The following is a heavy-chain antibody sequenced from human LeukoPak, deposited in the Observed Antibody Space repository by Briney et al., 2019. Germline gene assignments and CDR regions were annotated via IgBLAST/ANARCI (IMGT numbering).Heavy chain of an antibody. CDR2: IDPSDSYT. D-gene: IGHD3-22*01. CDR1: GSSFTSYW. Sequence: GESLNISCQGSGSSFTSYWISWVRQLPGKGLEWMGRIDPSDSYTNYSPSFQGHVTISADKSISTAYLQWSSLKASDTAMYYCARHLDDYHDSSGLDYWGQGTLVTVSS. V-gene: IGHV5-10-1*01. J-gene: IGHJ4*02. CDR3: ARHLDDYHDSSGLDY.